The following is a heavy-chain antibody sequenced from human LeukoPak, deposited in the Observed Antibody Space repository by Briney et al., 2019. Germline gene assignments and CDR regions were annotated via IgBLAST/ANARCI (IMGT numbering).Heavy chain of an antibody. CDR1: GGSISSYY. D-gene: IGHD3-16*02. J-gene: IGHJ4*02. CDR2: IYYSGST. CDR3: ARRPFIYVRGSYRYTFDN. V-gene: IGHV4-59*12. Sequence: PSETLSLTCTVSGGSISSYYWSWIRQPPGKGLEWIGYIYYSGSTNYNPSLKSRVTISVDTSKNQFSLKLSSVTAADTAVYFCARRPFIYVRGSYRYTFDNWGQGTLATVSS.